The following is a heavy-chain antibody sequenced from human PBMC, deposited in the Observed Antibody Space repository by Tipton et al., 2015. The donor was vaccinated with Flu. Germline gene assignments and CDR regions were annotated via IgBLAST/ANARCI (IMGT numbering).Heavy chain of an antibody. Sequence: TLSLTCAVSGYSISSGYYWGWIRQPPGKGLEWIGSINHSGTTYYNPSLKSRVTISVDTSKNQFSLKLTSVTAADTAVYYCARDRWEYTRGFDSWGQGTLVTVSP. D-gene: IGHD2-2*01. V-gene: IGHV4-38-2*02. CDR2: INHSGTT. J-gene: IGHJ4*02. CDR3: ARDRWEYTRGFDS. CDR1: GYSISSGYY.